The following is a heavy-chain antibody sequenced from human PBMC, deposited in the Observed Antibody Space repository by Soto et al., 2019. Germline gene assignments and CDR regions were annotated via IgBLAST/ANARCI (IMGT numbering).Heavy chain of an antibody. CDR3: AKGPWLPRYYFDY. J-gene: IGHJ4*02. V-gene: IGHV3-23*01. CDR2: ISGSGGST. Sequence: PGGSLRLSCAASGFTFSSYAMSWVRQAPGKGLEWVSAISGSGGSTYYADSVKGRFTISRDNSKSTLYLQMNSLRAEDTAVYYCAKGPWLPRYYFDYWGQGTLVTVSS. D-gene: IGHD3-22*01. CDR1: GFTFSSYA.